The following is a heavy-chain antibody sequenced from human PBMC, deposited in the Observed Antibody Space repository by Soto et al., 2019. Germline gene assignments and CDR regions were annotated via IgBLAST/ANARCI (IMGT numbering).Heavy chain of an antibody. J-gene: IGHJ3*02. V-gene: IGHV3-48*01. Sequence: VGSLRLSRAASEFTFCRYSLNSVRQAPGKGLEWVSYISSSSSTIYYADSVKGRFTISRDNAKNSLYLQMNSLRAEDTAVYYCARDPSLRQWLVPDAFDIWGQGTMVTVSS. CDR1: EFTFCRYS. CDR3: ARDPSLRQWLVPDAFDI. CDR2: ISSSSSTI. D-gene: IGHD6-19*01.